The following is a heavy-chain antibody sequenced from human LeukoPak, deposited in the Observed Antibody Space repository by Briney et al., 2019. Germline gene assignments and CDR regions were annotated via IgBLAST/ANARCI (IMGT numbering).Heavy chain of an antibody. Sequence: GGSLRLSCAASGFTFSSYSMNWVRQAPGKGLEWVSSISSSSSYIYYADTVKGRFTISRDNAKNSLYLQMNSLRAEDTAVYYCAREGKVSLDYWGQGTLVTVSS. V-gene: IGHV3-21*01. CDR2: ISSSSSYI. D-gene: IGHD6-13*01. CDR3: AREGKVSLDY. CDR1: GFTFSSYS. J-gene: IGHJ4*02.